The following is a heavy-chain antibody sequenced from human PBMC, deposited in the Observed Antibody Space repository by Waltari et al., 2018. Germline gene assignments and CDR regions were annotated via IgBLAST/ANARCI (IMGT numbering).Heavy chain of an antibody. V-gene: IGHV4-34*01. CDR3: ARRVRVVYYFDL. CDR2: INYSGNS. J-gene: IGHJ4*02. Sequence: QVQLKQWGAGLLKPSETLSLTCAVYAGSLTDHYWSWIRQSPGQGPEWIGEINYSGNSNLAPSLSGRVTISGDSSKNQFSRKLRSVTAADTAVYFCARRVRVVYYFDLWGQGTLVTVSS. CDR1: AGSLTDHY. D-gene: IGHD2-8*02.